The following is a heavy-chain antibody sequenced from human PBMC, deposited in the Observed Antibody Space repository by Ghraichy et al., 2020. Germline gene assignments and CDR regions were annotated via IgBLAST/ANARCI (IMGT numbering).Heavy chain of an antibody. D-gene: IGHD6-6*01. V-gene: IGHV3-23*01. CDR3: AKDPSWRTASSGGMDF. J-gene: IGHJ6*01. Sequence: ISGSGDYTYYADSVKGRSTISRDNSKNTMYLEMNSLRAEDTAVYYCAKDPSWRTASSGGMDF. CDR2: ISGSGDYT.